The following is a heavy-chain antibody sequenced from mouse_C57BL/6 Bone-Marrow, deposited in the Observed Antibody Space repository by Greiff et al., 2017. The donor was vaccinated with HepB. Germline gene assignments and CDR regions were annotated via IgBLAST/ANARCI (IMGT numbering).Heavy chain of an antibody. J-gene: IGHJ2*01. CDR2: ISSGSSTI. CDR3: ARLRRNYFDY. CDR1: GFTFSDYG. D-gene: IGHD1-1*01. Sequence: VQLKESGGGLVKPGGSLKLSCAASGFTFSDYGLHWVRQAPEKGLEWVAYISSGSSTIYYADTVKGRFTISRDNAKNTLFLQMTSLRSEDTAMYYCARLRRNYFDYWGQGTTLTVSA. V-gene: IGHV5-17*01.